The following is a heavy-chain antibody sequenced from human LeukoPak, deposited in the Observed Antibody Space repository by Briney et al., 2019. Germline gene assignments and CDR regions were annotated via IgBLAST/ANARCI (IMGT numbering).Heavy chain of an antibody. CDR1: EFTFSNYG. D-gene: IGHD3-10*01. J-gene: IGHJ4*02. V-gene: IGHV3-30*18. Sequence: PGGSLRLSCAASEFTFSNYGMHWVRQAPGKGLEWVALISYDGSNKYYADSVKGRFTISRDNSKNTLYLQMISLRAEDTAVYYCANYGSVSYFAYWGQGTLVTVSS. CDR2: ISYDGSNK. CDR3: ANYGSVSYFAY.